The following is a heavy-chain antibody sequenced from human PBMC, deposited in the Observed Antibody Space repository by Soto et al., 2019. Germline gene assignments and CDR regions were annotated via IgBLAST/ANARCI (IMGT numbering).Heavy chain of an antibody. CDR3: TRPLLLWFGESSGMGV. Sequence: GGSLRLSCTASGFTLGDYAMSWVRQAPGKGLEWVGFIRSKAYGGTTEYAASVKGRFTISRDDSKSIAYLQMNSMKTEDTAVYYCTRPLLLWFGESSGMGVWGPETTVTVSS. CDR1: GFTLGDYA. D-gene: IGHD3-10*01. J-gene: IGHJ6*02. CDR2: IRSKAYGGTT. V-gene: IGHV3-49*04.